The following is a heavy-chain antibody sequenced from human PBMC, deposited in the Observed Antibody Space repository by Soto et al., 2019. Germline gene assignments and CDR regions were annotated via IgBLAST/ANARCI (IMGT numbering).Heavy chain of an antibody. CDR1: GGSISSSNW. V-gene: IGHV4-4*02. Sequence: PSETLSLTCAVSGGSISSSNWWSWVRQPPGKGLEWIGEIYHSGSTNYNPSLKSRVTISVDKSKNQFSLKLSSVTAADTAVYYCARDRGDYDFWSGYYGGYYYYGMDVWGQGTTVTVSS. J-gene: IGHJ6*02. D-gene: IGHD3-3*01. CDR3: ARDRGDYDFWSGYYGGYYYYGMDV. CDR2: IYHSGST.